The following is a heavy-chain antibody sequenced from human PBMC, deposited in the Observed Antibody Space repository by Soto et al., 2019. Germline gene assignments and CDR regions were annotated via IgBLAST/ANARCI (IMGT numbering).Heavy chain of an antibody. CDR1: GFTFSSYA. D-gene: IGHD3-3*01. V-gene: IGHV3-23*01. J-gene: IGHJ4*02. Sequence: EVQLLASGGGLVQPGGSLRLSCAASGFTFSSYAMSWVRQAPGKGPEWVYAISGSGGSTDYADSVTGRSTISRDNSMNTLYWQMNSPRAADPAVYYCAKARAQYYESWSGYPVDYWGQGTLVTV. CDR3: AKARAQYYESWSGYPVDY. CDR2: ISGSGGST.